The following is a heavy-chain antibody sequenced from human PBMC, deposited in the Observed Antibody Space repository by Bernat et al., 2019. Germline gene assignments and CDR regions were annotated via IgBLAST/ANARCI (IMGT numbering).Heavy chain of an antibody. CDR3: AKDIGVLLWFGEGFDY. J-gene: IGHJ4*02. Sequence: EVQLVESGGGLVQPGRSLRLSCAASGFTFDDYAMHWVRQAPGKGLEWVSGISWNSGSIGYADSVKGRFTISRDNAKNSLYLQMNSLRAEDTALYYCAKDIGVLLWFGEGFDYWGQGTLVTVSS. CDR1: GFTFDDYA. CDR2: ISWNSGSI. D-gene: IGHD3-10*01. V-gene: IGHV3-9*01.